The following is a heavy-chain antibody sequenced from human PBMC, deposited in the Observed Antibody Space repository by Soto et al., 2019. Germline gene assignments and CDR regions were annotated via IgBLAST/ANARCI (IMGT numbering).Heavy chain of an antibody. CDR2: ISSSGRTI. D-gene: IGHD6-13*01. Sequence: GGSLRLSCAASGFTLSDYYMSWIRQAPGKGLEWISYISSSGRTIYYADSAKGRFTISRDNAKNSLYLQLNSLRAEDTAVYYCARNSEHIDSWGQGVLVTVSS. CDR3: ARNSEHIDS. J-gene: IGHJ4*02. CDR1: GFTLSDYY. V-gene: IGHV3-11*01.